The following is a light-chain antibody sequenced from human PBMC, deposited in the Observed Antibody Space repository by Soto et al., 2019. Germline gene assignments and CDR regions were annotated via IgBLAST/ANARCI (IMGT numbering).Light chain of an antibody. CDR1: SSDVGSYNL. J-gene: IGLJ2*01. V-gene: IGLV2-23*02. Sequence: QSALTQPASVSGSPGPSITLSCTGTSSDVGSYNLVSWYQQHPGKAPKLMIYEVSKRPSGVSNRFSGSKSGNTASLTISGLQAEDEAGYYCCSYAGSSTPVVFGGGTKLTVL. CDR2: EVS. CDR3: CSYAGSSTPVV.